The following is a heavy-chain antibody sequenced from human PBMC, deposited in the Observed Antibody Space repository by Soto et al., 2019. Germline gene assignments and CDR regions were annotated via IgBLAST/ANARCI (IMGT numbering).Heavy chain of an antibody. CDR2: IYPGDSDT. Sequence: GESLKISCTGLGYSFTTYCTGLVRQIRGKGLEWMGIIYPGDSDTRYSPCFQGQVTISADKSITTAYLQWSSLKASYNAIYYCARGYCTTSICDPWFDPWGQGTLVTVSS. CDR1: GYSFTTYC. V-gene: IGHV5-51*01. J-gene: IGHJ5*02. D-gene: IGHD2-8*01. CDR3: ARGYCTTSICDPWFDP.